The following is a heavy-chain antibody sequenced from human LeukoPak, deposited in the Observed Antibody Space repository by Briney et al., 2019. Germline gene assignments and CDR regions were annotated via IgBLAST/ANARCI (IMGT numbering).Heavy chain of an antibody. Sequence: GGSLRLSCAASGFTFSSFGMHWVRQAPGKGLEWVAVIWYDASDRYYADSVKGRFTISRDNSKNTPFPQMNSLRDDDTAVYYCVRGVGVSRFNYFDPWGQGTLVVVSS. CDR3: VRGVGVSRFNYFDP. CDR2: IWYDASDR. V-gene: IGHV3-33*01. D-gene: IGHD5-24*01. J-gene: IGHJ5*02. CDR1: GFTFSSFG.